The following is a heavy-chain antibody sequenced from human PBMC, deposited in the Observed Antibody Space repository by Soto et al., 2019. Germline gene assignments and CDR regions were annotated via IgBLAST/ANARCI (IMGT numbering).Heavy chain of an antibody. Sequence: QVQLVQSGAEVKKPGSSVKVSCKASGGTFRKCSISWLRQAPGQGLEWMGGIIPVFGTTYYEEKFQGRVTVIADGSTSQAYIELSSRRSADTAVYYCATSSPYIFIRTTAGNHYYYAMDVWGQGTTVTVSS. V-gene: IGHV1-69*01. CDR1: GGTFRKCS. CDR3: ATSSPYIFIRTTAGNHYYYAMDV. J-gene: IGHJ6*02. CDR2: IIPVFGTT. D-gene: IGHD1-1*01.